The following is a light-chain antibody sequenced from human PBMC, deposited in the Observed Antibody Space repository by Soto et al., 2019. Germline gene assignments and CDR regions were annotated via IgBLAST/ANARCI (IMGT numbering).Light chain of an antibody. CDR1: QSVSSSY. Sequence: EIVLTQSPGTLSLSPGEIATLSCRASQSVSSSYLAWYQQKPGQAPRLLIYGASSRATGIPDRFSGSASGTDFTMTISRLEPEDFAVYYCHQYDSSPLTFGGGTKVEIK. V-gene: IGKV3-20*01. CDR2: GAS. J-gene: IGKJ4*01. CDR3: HQYDSSPLT.